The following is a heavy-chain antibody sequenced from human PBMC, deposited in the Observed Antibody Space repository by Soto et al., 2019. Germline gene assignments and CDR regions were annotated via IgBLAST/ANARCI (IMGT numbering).Heavy chain of an antibody. Sequence: QVQLVESGGGVVQPGRSLRLSCAASGFTFSSYGMHWVRQAPGKGLEWVVVIWYDGSNKYYADSVKGRFTISRDNSKNALYLQINSLRAEDTAVYYGARGPSYSSCWFYYYYGMDVWGQGTTVTVSS. CDR1: GFTFSSYG. D-gene: IGHD6-13*01. CDR2: IWYDGSNK. CDR3: ARGPSYSSCWFYYYYGMDV. V-gene: IGHV3-33*01. J-gene: IGHJ6*02.